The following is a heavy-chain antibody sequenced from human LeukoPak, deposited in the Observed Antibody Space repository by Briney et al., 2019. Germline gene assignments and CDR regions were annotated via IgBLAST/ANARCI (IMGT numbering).Heavy chain of an antibody. J-gene: IGHJ4*02. CDR1: GFTFRSYS. V-gene: IGHV3-21*01. D-gene: IGHD2-2*01. CDR2: IDPSSTYI. Sequence: PGGSLRLSCVASGFTFRSYSMNWVRQAPGKGLEWVSAIDPSSTYIYYADSVKSRFTISRDNAENSLYLQMNSLRVEDTAVYYCARAPTVLVGYCSSSSCQADYWGQGTLVTVSS. CDR3: ARAPTVLVGYCSSSSCQADY.